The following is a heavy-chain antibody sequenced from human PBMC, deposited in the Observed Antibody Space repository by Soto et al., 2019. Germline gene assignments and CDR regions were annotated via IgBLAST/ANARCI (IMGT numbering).Heavy chain of an antibody. D-gene: IGHD1-26*01. J-gene: IGHJ4*02. V-gene: IGHV3-30*18. CDR1: GFTFSSYG. Sequence: QVQLVESGGGVVQPGRSLRLSCAASGFTFSSYGMHWVRQAPGKGLEWVAVISYDGSNKYYADPVKGRFTISRDNSKNTLYLQMNSLRAEDTAVYYCAQGEVGATWMDYWGQGTLVTVSS. CDR2: ISYDGSNK. CDR3: AQGEVGATWMDY.